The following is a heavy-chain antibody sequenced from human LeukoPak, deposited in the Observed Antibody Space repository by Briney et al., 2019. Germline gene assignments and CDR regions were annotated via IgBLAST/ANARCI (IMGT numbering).Heavy chain of an antibody. CDR1: GGTSSSYA. CDR3: ARRSSSSIGFDP. D-gene: IGHD6-6*01. V-gene: IGHV1-69*01. Sequence: GASVKVSCKASGGTSSSYAISWVRQAPGQGLEWMGGIIPIFGTANYAQKFQGRVTITADESTSTAYMELSSLRSEDTAVYYCARRSSSSIGFDPWGQGTLVTVSS. CDR2: IIPIFGTA. J-gene: IGHJ5*02.